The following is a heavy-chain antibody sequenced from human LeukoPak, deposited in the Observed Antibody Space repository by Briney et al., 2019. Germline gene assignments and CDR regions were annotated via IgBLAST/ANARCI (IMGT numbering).Heavy chain of an antibody. CDR3: AREKQQRGFDY. D-gene: IGHD6-13*01. V-gene: IGHV3-74*01. J-gene: IGHJ4*02. Sequence: QPGGSLRLSCAASGFTFSSYWMHWVRQAPGKGLVWVSRINSDGNITNYADPVKGRFTISRDNAENTLYLQMNTLRADDTAVYYCAREKQQRGFDYWGQGTLVTVSS. CDR2: INSDGNIT. CDR1: GFTFSSYW.